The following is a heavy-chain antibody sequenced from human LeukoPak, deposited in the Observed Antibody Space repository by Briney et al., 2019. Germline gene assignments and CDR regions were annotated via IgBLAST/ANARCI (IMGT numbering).Heavy chain of an antibody. Sequence: PSETLSLTCTVSGGSISSYYWSWLRQPAGKGLEWIGRIYTSGSTNYNPSLKSRVTTSVDKSKNQFSLKLSSVTAADTAVYYCAREVVGAVDAFDIWGQGTMVTVSS. CDR3: AREVVGAVDAFDI. CDR2: IYTSGST. CDR1: GGSISSYY. J-gene: IGHJ3*02. V-gene: IGHV4-4*07. D-gene: IGHD1-26*01.